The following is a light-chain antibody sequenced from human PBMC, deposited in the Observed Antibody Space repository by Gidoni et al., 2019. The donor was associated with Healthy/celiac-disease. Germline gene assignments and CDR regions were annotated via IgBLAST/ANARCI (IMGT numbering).Light chain of an antibody. Sequence: EIVMMQSPATLSVSPGERATLSSRASQSVSSNLAWYQQKHGQAPRLLIYGASTRATGIPARFSGSGSGTEFTLTISSLQSEDFAVYYCQQYNNWPRTFGPGTKVEIK. V-gene: IGKV3-15*01. J-gene: IGKJ1*01. CDR1: QSVSSN. CDR3: QQYNNWPRT. CDR2: GAS.